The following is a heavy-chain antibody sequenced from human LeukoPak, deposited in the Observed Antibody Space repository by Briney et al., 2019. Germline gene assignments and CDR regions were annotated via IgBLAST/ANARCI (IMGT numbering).Heavy chain of an antibody. CDR2: IYYSGST. CDR3: ARYIVVVPAATNNWFDP. V-gene: IGHV4-31*03. D-gene: IGHD2-2*01. J-gene: IGHJ5*02. CDR1: GGSISSGGYY. Sequence: SETLSLTCTVSGGSISSGGYYWSWIRQHPGKGLEWIGYIYYSGSTYYNPSLKSRVTISVDTSKNQFSLKLSSVTAADTAVYYCARYIVVVPAATNNWFDPWGQGTLVTVSS.